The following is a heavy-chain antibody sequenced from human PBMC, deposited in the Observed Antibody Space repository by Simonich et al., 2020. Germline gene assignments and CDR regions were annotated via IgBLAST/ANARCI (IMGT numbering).Heavy chain of an antibody. D-gene: IGHD5-12*01. J-gene: IGHJ4*02. CDR2: FNPNSVGT. V-gene: IGHV1-2*02. CDR3: ASSKLATIDY. Sequence: QVQLVQSGAEVKKPGASVKVSCKASGYTFTGYYMHWVRQAPGQGLEWMGWFNPNSVGTNYAQNFQGRFTMTRDTSSSTAYMERSRLRSDDTAVYYCASSKLATIDYWGQGTLVTVSS. CDR1: GYTFTGYY.